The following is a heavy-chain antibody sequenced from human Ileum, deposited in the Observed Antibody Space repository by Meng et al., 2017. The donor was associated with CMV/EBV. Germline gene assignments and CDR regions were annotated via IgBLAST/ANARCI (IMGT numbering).Heavy chain of an antibody. D-gene: IGHD3-10*01. J-gene: IGHJ4*02. CDR3: ARGLASGWPDY. Sequence: VHLQMGVAGVLKPSETLSLTCAVFCGSFTGYYWSWFRQSPGKGLDWIGEITHSGRTSYNLSLKSRVTISVGMSKYQFSLKLTSVTAADTAIYYCARGLASGWPDYWGQGTLVTVSS. CDR1: CGSFTGYY. CDR2: ITHSGRT. V-gene: IGHV4-34*01.